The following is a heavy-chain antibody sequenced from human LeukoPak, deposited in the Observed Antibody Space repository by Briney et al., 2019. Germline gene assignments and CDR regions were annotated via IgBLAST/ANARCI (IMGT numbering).Heavy chain of an antibody. CDR2: VSTYKGNT. Sequence: ASVNVSCKASGYNFIRYGVSWVRQAPGQRLEWMGWVSTYKGNTNYTQNLQPRVTMTTDPATSTAYMALTNLRSGDTAVYYCARSGYCSSSSCYRESDGLDFWAQGTMVPVSS. J-gene: IGHJ3*01. D-gene: IGHD2-2*01. CDR1: GYNFIRYG. V-gene: IGHV1-18*01. CDR3: ARSGYCSSSSCYRESDGLDF.